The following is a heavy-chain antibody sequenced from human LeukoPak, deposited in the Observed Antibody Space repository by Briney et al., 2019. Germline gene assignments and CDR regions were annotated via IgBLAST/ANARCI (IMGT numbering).Heavy chain of an antibody. CDR2: INPNSGGT. CDR3: AKGRVVAGTKSLTYNWLDP. Sequence: ASVKVSCKASGYTFTGYYMHWVRQAPGQGLEWMGWINPNSGGTNYAQKFQGRVTMTRDTSISTAYMELSRLRSDDTAVYYCAKGRVVAGTKSLTYNWLDPWGQGTLVTVSS. V-gene: IGHV1-2*02. CDR1: GYTFTGYY. J-gene: IGHJ5*02. D-gene: IGHD6-19*01.